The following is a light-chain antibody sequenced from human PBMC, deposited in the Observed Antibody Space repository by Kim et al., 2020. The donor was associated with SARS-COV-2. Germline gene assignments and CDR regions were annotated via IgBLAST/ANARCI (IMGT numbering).Light chain of an antibody. J-gene: IGLJ3*02. CDR3: QLWDNDSDHWV. Sequence: SSELTQPPSVSVAPGKTARLTCGGNNIGTQSVHWYQQKPGQAPVVVIFYDSNRPSGIPERISGSNSGDTATLTISGVEAGDEADYYCQLWDNDSDHWVFGGGTQLTVL. CDR2: YDS. V-gene: IGLV3-21*01. CDR1: NIGTQS.